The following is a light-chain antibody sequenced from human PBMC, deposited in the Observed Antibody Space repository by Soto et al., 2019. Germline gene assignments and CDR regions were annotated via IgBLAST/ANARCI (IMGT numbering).Light chain of an antibody. CDR1: GSDLGRNY. V-gene: IGLV1-51*01. J-gene: IGLJ1*01. CDR2: DNV. CDR3: GSWDNILRAYV. Sequence: QSVLTQPPSVSATPGQKVTISCSGSGSDLGRNYVSWYQQLPGTAPKLLIYDNVYRFSGIPDRFSASKSGTSATLGITGLQTGDEGDYYCGSWDNILRAYVFGXGTKVTVL.